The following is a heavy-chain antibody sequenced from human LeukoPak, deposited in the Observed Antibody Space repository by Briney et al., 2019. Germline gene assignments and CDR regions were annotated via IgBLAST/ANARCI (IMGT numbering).Heavy chain of an antibody. V-gene: IGHV4-59*08. CDR1: GGSISGFY. Sequence: PSETLSLTCSVSGGSISGFYWSWIRQPPGKGLEWIGYIYHTGDSNCDPSLKSRVTVSLDTSKNQVSLRLTSVTAADTAVYYCARHPFATPFDYWGRGTVVTVSS. CDR2: IYHTGDS. CDR3: ARHPFATPFDY. D-gene: IGHD2-15*01. J-gene: IGHJ4*02.